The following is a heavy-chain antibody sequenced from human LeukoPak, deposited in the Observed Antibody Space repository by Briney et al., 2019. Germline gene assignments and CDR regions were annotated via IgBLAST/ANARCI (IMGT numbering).Heavy chain of an antibody. Sequence: PSETLSLTCTVSGGSISSSSYYWGWIRQPPGKGLEWIGSIYYSGSTYYNPSLKSRVTISVDTSKNQFSLKLSAVTAADTAVYYCARDDYYDSRVPTKQDYWGHGSLVTVSS. CDR3: ARDDYYDSRVPTKQDY. J-gene: IGHJ4*01. CDR1: GGSISSSSYY. D-gene: IGHD3-22*01. V-gene: IGHV4-39*02. CDR2: IYYSGST.